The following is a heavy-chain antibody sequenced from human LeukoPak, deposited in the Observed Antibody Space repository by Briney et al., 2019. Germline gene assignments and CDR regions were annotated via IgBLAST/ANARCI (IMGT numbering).Heavy chain of an antibody. CDR2: IHYSGST. D-gene: IGHD1-26*01. J-gene: IGHJ5*02. V-gene: IGHV4-39*01. Sequence: TSETLSLTCTVSGGSIRSSDYYWGWIRQPPGKGLEWIASIHYSGSTYYNPSLKSRVTISLDTSKNQFSLKLTSVTAADTAMHYCARHRVGGNRFDPWGQGTLVTVSS. CDR1: GGSIRSSDYY. CDR3: ARHRVGGNRFDP.